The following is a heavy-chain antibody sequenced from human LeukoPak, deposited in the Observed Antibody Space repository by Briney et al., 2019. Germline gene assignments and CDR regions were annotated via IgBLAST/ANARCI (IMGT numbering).Heavy chain of an antibody. D-gene: IGHD2/OR15-2a*01. CDR3: ARVSPDRVFDY. V-gene: IGHV4-59*01. Sequence: SETLSLTCTVPGCSISSCYWSWVRQPPGKGLEWIGYIYYSGSTNYNPSLKSRVTISVDTSKNQFSLKLSSVTAADTAVYYCARVSPDRVFDYWCQETLVTVSS. CDR1: GCSISSCY. CDR2: IYYSGST. J-gene: IGHJ4*02.